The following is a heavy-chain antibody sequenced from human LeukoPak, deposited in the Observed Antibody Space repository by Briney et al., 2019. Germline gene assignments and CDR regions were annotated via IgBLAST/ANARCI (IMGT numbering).Heavy chain of an antibody. CDR3: ARDQEGFDY. V-gene: IGHV1-46*01. CDR2: IYPRDGST. CDR1: GYTFTNNY. J-gene: IGHJ4*02. Sequence: ASVKVSCKASGYTFTNNYIHWVRQAPGQGLEWMGMIYPRDGSTSYAQKFQGRVTVTRDTSTSTVHMELSGLRSEDTAVYYCARDQEGFDYWGQGTLVTVPS.